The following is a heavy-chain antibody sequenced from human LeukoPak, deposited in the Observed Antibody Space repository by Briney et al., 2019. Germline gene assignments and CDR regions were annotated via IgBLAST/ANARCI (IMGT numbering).Heavy chain of an antibody. V-gene: IGHV4-4*07. Sequence: PSETLSLPCTVSGGSISGYYWAWLRQSAGKGLQWIGRIYSSGITIYNPSLKSRLTMSVDKSKNQFSLRLSAVTAADTAVYYCARHQGSGALNWFDPWGQGTLVTVSS. J-gene: IGHJ5*02. CDR3: ARHQGSGALNWFDP. CDR2: IYSSGIT. D-gene: IGHD3-10*01. CDR1: GGSISGYY.